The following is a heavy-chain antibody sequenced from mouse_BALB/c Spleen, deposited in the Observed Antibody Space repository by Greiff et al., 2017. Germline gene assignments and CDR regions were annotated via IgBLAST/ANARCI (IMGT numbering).Heavy chain of an antibody. CDR3: ARGYCYDASCAMDY. CDR1: GFTFSSYA. CDR2: ISSGGST. V-gene: IGHV5-6-5*01. Sequence: VQLKESGGGLVKPGGSLKLSCAASGFTFSSYAMSWVRQTPEKRLEWVASISSGGSTYYPDSVKGRLTIFRTNARNILYLQMISLRSEDTAMYYCARGYCYDASCAMDYWGQGTSVTVSS. J-gene: IGHJ4*01. D-gene: IGHD2-12*01.